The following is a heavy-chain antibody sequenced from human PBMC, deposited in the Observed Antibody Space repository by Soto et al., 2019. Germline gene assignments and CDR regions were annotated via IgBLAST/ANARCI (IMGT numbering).Heavy chain of an antibody. J-gene: IGHJ6*02. CDR1: GFTFSSYG. D-gene: IGHD2-15*01. CDR3: AKDWEGCSGGSCYTLYYYYGMDV. Sequence: PGGSLRLSCAASGFTFSSYGMHWVRQAPGKGLEWVAVISYDGSNKYYADSVKGRFTISRDNSKNTLYLQMNSLRAEDTAVYYCAKDWEGCSGGSCYTLYYYYGMDVWGQGTTVTVSS. CDR2: ISYDGSNK. V-gene: IGHV3-30*18.